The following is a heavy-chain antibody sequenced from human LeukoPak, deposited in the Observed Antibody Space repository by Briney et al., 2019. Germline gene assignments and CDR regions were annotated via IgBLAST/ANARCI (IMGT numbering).Heavy chain of an antibody. D-gene: IGHD2-2*02. V-gene: IGHV1-2*02. CDR3: ARDILDCSSTSCYTGDV. CDR2: INPNSGGT. CDR1: GYTFTGYY. Sequence: ASVKVSCKASGYTFTGYYMHWVRRAPGQGLEWMGWINPNSGGTNYAQKFQGRVTMTRDTSISTAYMELSRLRSDDTAVYYCARDILDCSSTSCYTGDVWGKGTTVTVSS. J-gene: IGHJ6*04.